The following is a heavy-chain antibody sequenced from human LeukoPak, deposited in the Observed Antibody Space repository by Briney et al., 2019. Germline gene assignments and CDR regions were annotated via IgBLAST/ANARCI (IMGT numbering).Heavy chain of an antibody. Sequence: PSETLSLTCSVSGYSISSGYYWGWIRQSPGKGPEWIGSIYYSGSTYYNPSLKSRVTISVDTSKNQFSLKLSSVTAADTAVYYCARGLKYGDYPDYWGQGTLVTVSS. D-gene: IGHD4-17*01. J-gene: IGHJ4*02. CDR2: IYYSGST. CDR3: ARGLKYGDYPDY. V-gene: IGHV4-38-2*02. CDR1: GYSISSGYY.